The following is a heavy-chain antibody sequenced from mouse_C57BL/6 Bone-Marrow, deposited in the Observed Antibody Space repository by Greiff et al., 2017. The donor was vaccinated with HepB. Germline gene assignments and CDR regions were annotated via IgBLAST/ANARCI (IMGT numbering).Heavy chain of an antibody. J-gene: IGHJ2*01. CDR3: ARNYGSSYGDY. D-gene: IGHD1-1*01. Sequence: VQLQQSGPELVKPGASVKISCKASGYTFTDYYMNWVKQSHGKSLEWIGDINPNNGGTSYNQKFKGKATLTVDKSSSTAYMELRSLTSEDSAVYYCARNYGSSYGDYWGQGTTLTVSS. V-gene: IGHV1-26*01. CDR2: INPNNGGT. CDR1: GYTFTDYY.